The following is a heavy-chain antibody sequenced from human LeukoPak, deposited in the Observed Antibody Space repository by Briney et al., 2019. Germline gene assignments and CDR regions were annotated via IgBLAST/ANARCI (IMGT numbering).Heavy chain of an antibody. Sequence: PSETLSLTCTVSGGSISSYYWSWIRQPPGKGLEWIGYIYHSGSANYSPSLKSRVTISVDTSKNQLSLKMSSVTAADTAVYYCARVRSYDFWSGFYLDYWGQGTLVTVSS. CDR2: IYHSGSA. CDR1: GGSISSYY. D-gene: IGHD3-3*01. CDR3: ARVRSYDFWSGFYLDY. J-gene: IGHJ4*02. V-gene: IGHV4-59*01.